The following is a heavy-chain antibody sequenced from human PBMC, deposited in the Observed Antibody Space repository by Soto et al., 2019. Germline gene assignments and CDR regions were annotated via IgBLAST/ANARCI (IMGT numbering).Heavy chain of an antibody. CDR3: AHSRRYCSGGSCYSIWFDP. V-gene: IGHV2-5*02. J-gene: IGHJ5*02. D-gene: IGHD2-15*01. CDR1: GFSLSTSGVA. Sequence: QITLKESGPTLVKPTQTLTLTCTFSGFSLSTSGVAVGWIRQPPGKALEWFALIYWDDDKRYSPSLKSRLTITKDTSKNQVVLTMTNMYPVDTGTYYCAHSRRYCSGGSCYSIWFDPWGQGTLVTVSS. CDR2: IYWDDDK.